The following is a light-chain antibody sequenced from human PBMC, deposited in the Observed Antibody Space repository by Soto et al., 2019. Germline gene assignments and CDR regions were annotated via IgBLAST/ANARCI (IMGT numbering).Light chain of an antibody. Sequence: DIQMTQSPSTLSSSVGDRVTITCRASQSISSWLAWYQQKPRKAPTLLIYYASSLKDGVPSRFSGSGSGTDFTLTIISLQPDDFGSYYCQQYQSYPRGFGGGTKV. CDR2: YAS. J-gene: IGKJ4*01. V-gene: IGKV1-5*01. CDR1: QSISSW. CDR3: QQYQSYPRG.